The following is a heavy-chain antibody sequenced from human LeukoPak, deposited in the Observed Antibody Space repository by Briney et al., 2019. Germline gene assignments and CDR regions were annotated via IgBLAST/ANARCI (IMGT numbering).Heavy chain of an antibody. Sequence: RXGPGXXVEWMGWIIPIFGTANYAQKFQGRVTITADKSTSTAYMELSSLRSEDTAVYYCARDDSSQALDYWGQGTLVTVSS. CDR2: IIPIFGTA. J-gene: IGHJ4*02. V-gene: IGHV1-69*06. CDR3: ARDDSSQALDY. D-gene: IGHD6-19*01.